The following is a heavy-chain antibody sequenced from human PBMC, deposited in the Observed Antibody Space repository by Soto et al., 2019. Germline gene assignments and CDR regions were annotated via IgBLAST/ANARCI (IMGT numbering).Heavy chain of an antibody. J-gene: IGHJ4*02. CDR3: ARDGSYRYSD. V-gene: IGHV1-18*01. CDR2: ISAHNGMT. CDR1: GYSFTRFG. D-gene: IGHD3-16*02. Sequence: QVQLVQSGAEVKKPGASVKVSCKASGYSFTRFGIAWVRQAPGQGLEWMGWISAHNGMTHSAQQFQGRVTMTTDTATGTAYMELRSLKSDDTAVYFCARDGSYRYSDWGQGTLVIVSS.